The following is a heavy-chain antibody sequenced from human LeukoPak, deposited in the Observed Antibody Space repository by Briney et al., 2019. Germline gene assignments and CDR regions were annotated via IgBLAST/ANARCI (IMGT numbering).Heavy chain of an antibody. Sequence: GGSLRLSCAASGFTFSSYAMSWVRQAPGKGLEWVAVISYDGSNKYYADSVKGRFTISRDNSKNTLYLQMNSLRAEDTAVYYCAKETTAMADKSFDYWGQGTLVTVSS. J-gene: IGHJ4*02. CDR1: GFTFSSYA. CDR2: ISYDGSNK. V-gene: IGHV3-30*18. D-gene: IGHD5-18*01. CDR3: AKETTAMADKSFDY.